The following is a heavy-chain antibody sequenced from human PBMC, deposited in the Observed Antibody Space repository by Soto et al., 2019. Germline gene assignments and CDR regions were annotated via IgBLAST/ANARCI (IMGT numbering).Heavy chain of an antibody. CDR1: GFTFSSYA. CDR2: ISSNGGST. D-gene: IGHD3-22*01. V-gene: IGHV3-64D*06. J-gene: IGHJ3*02. Sequence: PGGSLRLSCSASGFTFSSYAMHWVRQAPGKGLEYVSAISSNGGSTYYADSVKGRFTISRDNSKNTLYLQMSSLRAEDTAVYYCAKSSITMIVVVTMGAFDIWGQGTMVTVSS. CDR3: AKSSITMIVVVTMGAFDI.